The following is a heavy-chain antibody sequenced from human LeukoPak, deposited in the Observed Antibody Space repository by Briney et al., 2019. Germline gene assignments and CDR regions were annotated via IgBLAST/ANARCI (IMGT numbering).Heavy chain of an antibody. J-gene: IGHJ4*02. CDR3: ARQLAAAGNY. Sequence: SETLSLTCTVSGGSISSSSYYWGWIRQPPGKGLEWIGNIYYSGSTYYNPSLKSRVTISVDTSKNQFSLKLSSVTAADTAVYYCARQLAAAGNYRGQGTLVTVSS. CDR1: GGSISSSSYY. CDR2: IYYSGST. V-gene: IGHV4-39*01. D-gene: IGHD6-13*01.